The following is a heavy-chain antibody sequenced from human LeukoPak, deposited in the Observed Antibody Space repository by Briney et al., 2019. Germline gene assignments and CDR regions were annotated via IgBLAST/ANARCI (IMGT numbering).Heavy chain of an antibody. V-gene: IGHV4-34*01. CDR1: GGSFSGYY. CDR3: ARGVGGYAPFDY. Sequence: PSETLSLTCAVYGGSFSGYYWSWIRQPPGKGLEWIGEINHSGSTNYNPSLKSRVTISVDTSKNQFSLKLSSVTAADTAVYYCARGVGGYAPFDYWGQGTLVTVSS. D-gene: IGHD2-2*01. CDR2: INHSGST. J-gene: IGHJ4*02.